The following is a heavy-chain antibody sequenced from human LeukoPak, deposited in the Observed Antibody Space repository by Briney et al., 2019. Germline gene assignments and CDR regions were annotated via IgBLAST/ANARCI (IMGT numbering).Heavy chain of an antibody. D-gene: IGHD6-13*01. V-gene: IGHV3-48*02. CDR2: ISSSSSTI. CDR1: GFTFSSCS. Sequence: PGGSLRLSCAVSGFTFSSCSMNWVRQGPGKGLEWVSYISSSSSTIYCADSVKGRFTISRDNAKNSLYLQMNSLRDEDSAVYYCARDPHIAAAGTIFDYWGQGTLVTVSS. J-gene: IGHJ4*02. CDR3: ARDPHIAAAGTIFDY.